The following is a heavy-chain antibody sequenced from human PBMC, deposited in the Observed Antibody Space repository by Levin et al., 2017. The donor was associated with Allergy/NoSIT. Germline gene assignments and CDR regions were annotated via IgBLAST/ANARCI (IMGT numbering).Heavy chain of an antibody. Sequence: RSGGSLRLSCAASGFTFSHYWMHWVRQAPGKGLVWISRINNDGSTTNYADSVKGRFTISRDNAKNTLYLQMNSLRAEDTALYYCVSGGAWGQGTLVTVSS. J-gene: IGHJ5*02. CDR3: VSGGA. CDR1: GFTFSHYW. V-gene: IGHV3-74*01. CDR2: INNDGSTT. D-gene: IGHD1-26*01.